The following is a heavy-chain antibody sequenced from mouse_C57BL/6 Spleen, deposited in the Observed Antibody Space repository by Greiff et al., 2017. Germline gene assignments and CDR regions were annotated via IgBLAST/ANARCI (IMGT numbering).Heavy chain of an antibody. CDR1: GYTFTSYW. CDR3: ANYGSSDAMDY. CDR2: IDPSDSYT. Sequence: VQLQQPGAELVKPGASVKLSCKASGYTFTSYWMQWVKQRPGQGLEWIGEIDPSDSYTNYNQKFKGKATLTVDTSSSTAYMQLSSLTSEDSAVYYCANYGSSDAMDYWGQGTSVTVSS. J-gene: IGHJ4*01. D-gene: IGHD1-1*01. V-gene: IGHV1-50*01.